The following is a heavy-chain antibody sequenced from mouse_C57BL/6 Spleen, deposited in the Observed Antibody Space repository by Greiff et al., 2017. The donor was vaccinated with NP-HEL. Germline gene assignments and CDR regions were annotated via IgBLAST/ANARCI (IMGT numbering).Heavy chain of an antibody. CDR1: GYAFTNYL. CDR2: INPGSGGT. CDR3: ARVKPHFGDFDY. V-gene: IGHV1-54*01. J-gene: IGHJ2*01. Sequence: VQLQQSGAELVRPGTSVKVSCKASGYAFTNYLIEWVKQRPGQGLEWIGVINPGSGGTNYNEKFKGKATLTADKSSSTAYMQLSSLTSEDSAVYFCARVKPHFGDFDYWGQGTTLTVSS.